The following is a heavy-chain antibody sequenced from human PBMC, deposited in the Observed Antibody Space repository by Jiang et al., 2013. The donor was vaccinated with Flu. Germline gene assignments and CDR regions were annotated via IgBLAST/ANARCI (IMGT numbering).Heavy chain of an antibody. Sequence: GLVKPSETLSLTCTVSGGSVSSGSYYWSWIRQPPGKGLEWIGYIYYSGSTYYNPSLKSLVTISVDTSKNQFSLKLSSVTAADTAVYYCARGRSTMVRGVIITPYYYGMDVWGKGTTVTVSS. CDR2: IYYSGST. CDR1: GGSVSSGSYY. V-gene: IGHV4-31*01. CDR3: ARGRSTMVRGVIITPYYYGMDV. J-gene: IGHJ6*04. D-gene: IGHD3-10*01.